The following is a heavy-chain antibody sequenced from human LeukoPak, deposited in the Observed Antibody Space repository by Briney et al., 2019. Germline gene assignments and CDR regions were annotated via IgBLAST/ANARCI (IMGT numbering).Heavy chain of an antibody. Sequence: GASVKVSCKASGYTFTGYYMHWLRQAPGQGLEWMGWINPNSGGTNYAQKFQGRVTMTRDTSISTVYMELSGLRSDDTAVYYCARGSPLWFGELLKGDFDYWGQGTLVTVSS. CDR2: INPNSGGT. D-gene: IGHD3-10*01. CDR3: ARGSPLWFGELLKGDFDY. V-gene: IGHV1-2*02. J-gene: IGHJ4*02. CDR1: GYTFTGYY.